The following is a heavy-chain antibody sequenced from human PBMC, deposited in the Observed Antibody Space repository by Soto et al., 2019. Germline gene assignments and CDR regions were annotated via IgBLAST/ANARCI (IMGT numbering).Heavy chain of an antibody. J-gene: IGHJ4*01. Sequence: QVQMRESGPGLVKPSGTLSLTCAVSGASISSSYWWTWVRQSPGKGLEWIGEAHPSGNASNNPSLGGRVPISLDKSKNTFSLKLYSVTAADTAVYYCARFTPAGGVTTMDYWGHGILVTVSS. CDR2: AHPSGNA. V-gene: IGHV4-4*02. CDR3: ARFTPAGGVTTMDY. D-gene: IGHD2-21*02. CDR1: GASISSSYW.